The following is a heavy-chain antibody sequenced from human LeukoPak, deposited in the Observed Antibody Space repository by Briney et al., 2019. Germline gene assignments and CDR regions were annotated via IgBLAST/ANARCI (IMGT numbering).Heavy chain of an antibody. V-gene: IGHV4-39*01. Sequence: PSESLSLTCTVSGGSVSSSSYYWGWIRQPPGKGLEWIGSIYYSGSTYYNPSLKSRVTISVDTSKNQFSLKLSSVTAADTAVYYCARLWNGFWSGISFDPWGQGTLVTVSS. CDR3: ARLWNGFWSGISFDP. J-gene: IGHJ5*02. CDR1: GGSVSSSSYY. CDR2: IYYSGST. D-gene: IGHD3-3*01.